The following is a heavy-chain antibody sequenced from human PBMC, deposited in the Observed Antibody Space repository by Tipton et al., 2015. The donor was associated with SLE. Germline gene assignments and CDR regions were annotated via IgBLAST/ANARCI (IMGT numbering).Heavy chain of an antibody. J-gene: IGHJ3*02. CDR3: ARDCDIVLEPVPIPPAFDI. Sequence: TLSLTCTVSGGSISSSNYYWGWIRQPPGKGLEWIASISYSGATYYNPSLKSRVIISLDTSRNHFSLKLTSVTAADTAVYFCARDCDIVLEPVPIPPAFDIWSRGTTVTVSS. CDR2: ISYSGAT. D-gene: IGHD2-8*02. V-gene: IGHV4-39*07. CDR1: GGSISSSNYY.